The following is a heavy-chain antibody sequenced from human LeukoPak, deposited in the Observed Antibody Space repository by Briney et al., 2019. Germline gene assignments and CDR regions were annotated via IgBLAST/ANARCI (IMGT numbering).Heavy chain of an antibody. CDR3: AIYGYCGSTGCYWYFDS. Sequence: GGSLRLSCAASGFTFSNYAMSWVRQAPGKGLEWVSAISGSGGSTFYRDSVKGRFTISRDSSKNALHLQMNSLRVEDTAVYYCAIYGYCGSTGCYWYFDSWGQGTLVTVSS. CDR2: ISGSGGST. J-gene: IGHJ4*02. CDR1: GFTFSNYA. D-gene: IGHD2-2*03. V-gene: IGHV3-23*01.